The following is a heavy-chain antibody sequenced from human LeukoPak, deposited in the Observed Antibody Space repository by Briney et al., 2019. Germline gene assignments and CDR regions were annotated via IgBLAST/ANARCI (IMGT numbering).Heavy chain of an antibody. Sequence: EASVKVSCKASGGTFSSYAISWVRQAPGQGLEWMGWISAYNGNTNYAQKLQGRVTMTTDTSTSTAYMELRSLRSDDTAVYYCARGSLGGGIPEYFDYWGQGTLVTVSS. J-gene: IGHJ4*02. CDR2: ISAYNGNT. V-gene: IGHV1-18*01. CDR1: GGTFSSYA. CDR3: ARGSLGGGIPEYFDY. D-gene: IGHD3-16*01.